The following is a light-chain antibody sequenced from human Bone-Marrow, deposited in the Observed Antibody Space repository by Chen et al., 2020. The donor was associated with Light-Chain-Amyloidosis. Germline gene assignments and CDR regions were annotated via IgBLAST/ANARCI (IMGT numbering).Light chain of an antibody. J-gene: IGKJ1*01. Sequence: DIVMTQSPDSLAVSLGERATINCKSTQSLLHSSNNKNYLAWYQQKPGQPPKLLIYWASTRESGVTDRFSGSGSGTDFTRTISSLKAEDGAVDYCKDRGTFGQGTKVEIK. CDR1: QSLLHSSNNKNY. V-gene: IGKV4-1*01. CDR2: WAS. CDR3: KDRGT.